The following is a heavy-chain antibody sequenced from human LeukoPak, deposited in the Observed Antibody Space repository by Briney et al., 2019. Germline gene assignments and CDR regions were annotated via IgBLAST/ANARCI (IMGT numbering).Heavy chain of an antibody. CDR1: GYTFTGYY. D-gene: IGHD6-13*01. J-gene: IGHJ5*02. V-gene: IGHV1-2*02. CDR2: INPNSGGT. CDR3: ARDPGAAAGNNWFDP. Sequence: ASVKVSCKASGYTFTGYYMHWVRQAPGQGLEWMGWINPNSGGTNYAQKFQGRVTMTRDTSISTAYMELSRLRSDDTAVYYCARDPGAAAGNNWFDPRGQGTLVTVSS.